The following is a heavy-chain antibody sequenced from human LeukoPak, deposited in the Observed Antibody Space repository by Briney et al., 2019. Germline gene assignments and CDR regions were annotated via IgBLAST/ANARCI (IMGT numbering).Heavy chain of an antibody. CDR1: GFTFSSYG. Sequence: TGGSLRVSCAASGFTFSSYGMHWVRQAPGKGLEWVAVIWYDGSNKYYADSVKGRFTISRDNSKNTLYLQMNSLRAEDTAVYYCARTVAVAVSIDYWGQGTLVTVSS. CDR3: ARTVAVAVSIDY. V-gene: IGHV3-33*01. D-gene: IGHD6-19*01. CDR2: IWYDGSNK. J-gene: IGHJ4*02.